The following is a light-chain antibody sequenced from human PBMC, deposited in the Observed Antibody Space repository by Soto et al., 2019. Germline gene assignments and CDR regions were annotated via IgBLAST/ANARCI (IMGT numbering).Light chain of an antibody. Sequence: DIVLTQSPLSLPVTLGQPAAISCRSSQSLVHSDGNTYLNWLQQRPGQSPRRLIYKVSNRDSGVPDRFSGSGPGTDFTLTISRVEAEDIGVYYCVQGTHWPRAFGQGTKVDIK. CDR1: QSLVHSDGNTY. CDR3: VQGTHWPRA. CDR2: KVS. J-gene: IGKJ1*01. V-gene: IGKV2-30*02.